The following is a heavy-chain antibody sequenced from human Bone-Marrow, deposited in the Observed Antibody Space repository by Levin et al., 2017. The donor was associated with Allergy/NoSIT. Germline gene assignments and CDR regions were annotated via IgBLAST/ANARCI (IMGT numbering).Heavy chain of an antibody. J-gene: IGHJ6*03. CDR2: FAPEEGET. Sequence: PVASVKVSCKVSGYTLTELSIHWVRQAPGKGLEWMGGFAPEEGETIYAKKFQGRVTMTEDTSTDTAYMELSSLRSEDTAVYYCATVRGDFVVEPAAIPNRGYYYYMDVWGKGTTVIVSS. CDR1: GYTLTELS. CDR3: ATVRGDFVVEPAAIPNRGYYYYMDV. V-gene: IGHV1-24*01. D-gene: IGHD2-2*01.